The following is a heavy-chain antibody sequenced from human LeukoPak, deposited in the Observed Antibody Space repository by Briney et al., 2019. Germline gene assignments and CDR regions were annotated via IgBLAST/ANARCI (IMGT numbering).Heavy chain of an antibody. CDR1: GFTFSSYG. D-gene: IGHD3-16*02. J-gene: IGHJ4*02. V-gene: IGHV3-30*02. CDR3: ARQDDYVWGSYRYIAFDY. CDR2: IRYDGSNK. Sequence: GGSLRLSCAASGFTFSSYGMHWVRQAPGKGLEWVAFIRYDGSNKYYADSVKGRFTISRDNAKNSLYLQMTSLRAEDTAAYYCARQDDYVWGSYRYIAFDYWGQGALVTVSS.